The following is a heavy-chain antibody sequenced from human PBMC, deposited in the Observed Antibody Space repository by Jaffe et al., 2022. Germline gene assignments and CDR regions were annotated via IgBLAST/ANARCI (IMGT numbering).Heavy chain of an antibody. V-gene: IGHV3-7*01. CDR1: GFTFSSYW. D-gene: IGHD3-3*01. CDR3: ARDEWSGSPGWDAFDI. Sequence: EVQLVESGGGLVQPGGSLRLSCAASGFTFSSYWMSWVRQAPGKGLEWVANIKQDGSEKYYVDSVKGRFTISRDNAKNSLYLQMNSLRAEDTAVYYCARDEWSGSPGWDAFDIWGQGTMVTVSS. CDR2: IKQDGSEK. J-gene: IGHJ3*02.